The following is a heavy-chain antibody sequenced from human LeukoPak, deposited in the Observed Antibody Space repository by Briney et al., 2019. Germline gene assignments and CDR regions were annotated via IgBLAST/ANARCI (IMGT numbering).Heavy chain of an antibody. CDR3: ARASGDYAFDY. V-gene: IGHV3-48*03. D-gene: IGHD4-17*01. Sequence: GGSLRLSCAASGFTFSSYEMNWVRQAPGKGLEWVSYISSSGSTIYYADSVKGRFTISRDNAKNSLYLQMNSLRAEDTAVYYCARASGDYAFDYWGQGTLVTVSS. CDR1: GFTFSSYE. CDR2: ISSSGSTI. J-gene: IGHJ4*02.